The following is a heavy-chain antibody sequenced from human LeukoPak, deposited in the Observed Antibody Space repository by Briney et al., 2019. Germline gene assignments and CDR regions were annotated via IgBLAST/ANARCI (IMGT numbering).Heavy chain of an antibody. D-gene: IGHD2-15*01. CDR2: ISSSGRNI. CDR1: GFTFSNYE. V-gene: IGHV3-48*03. Sequence: GGSLRLSCAASGFTFSNYEFNWVRQAPGKGLEWISYISSSGRNIYYADSVKGRFTISRDNAKNTQYLQMNSLRVEDTAVYYCVRGIGGYGDYWGQGTLVTVSS. J-gene: IGHJ4*02. CDR3: VRGIGGYGDY.